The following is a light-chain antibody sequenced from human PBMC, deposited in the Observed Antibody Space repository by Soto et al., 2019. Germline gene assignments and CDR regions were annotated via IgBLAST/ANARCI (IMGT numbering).Light chain of an antibody. CDR3: SSYTAYSTLV. CDR1: SSDVGGYNY. CDR2: EVN. J-gene: IGLJ2*01. V-gene: IGLV2-14*01. Sequence: QSVLTQPASVSGSPGQSITISCTGTSSDVGGYNYVSWYQHHPGKAPKLMIYEVNNRPSGVSSRFSGSKSGNTASLTISGLQAEDEADYYCSSYTAYSTLVFGGGTKLTVL.